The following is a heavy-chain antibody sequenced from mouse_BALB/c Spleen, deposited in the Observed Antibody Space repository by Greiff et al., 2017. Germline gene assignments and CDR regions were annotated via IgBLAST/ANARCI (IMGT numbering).Heavy chain of an antibody. V-gene: IGHV5-6*02. CDR3: AREGGTYYFDY. D-gene: IGHD3-3*01. CDR1: GFTFSSYG. J-gene: IGHJ2*01. Sequence: EVMLVESGGDLVKPGGSLKLSCAASGFTFSSYGMSWVRQTPDKRLEWVATISSGGSYTYYPDSVKGRFTISRDNAKNTLYLQMSSLKSEDTAMYYCAREGGTYYFDYWGQVTTLTVSS. CDR2: ISSGGSYT.